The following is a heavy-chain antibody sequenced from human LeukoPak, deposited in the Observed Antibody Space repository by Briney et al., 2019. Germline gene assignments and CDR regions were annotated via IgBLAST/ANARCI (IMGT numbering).Heavy chain of an antibody. D-gene: IGHD2-15*01. Sequence: SETLSLTCTVSGGSISSGDYYWSWIRQPPGKGLEWIGYIYYSGSTYYNPSLKSRVTISVDTSKNQFSLKLSSVTAADTAVYYCARNQLCSGGSCYSGDVWGKGTTVTVSS. J-gene: IGHJ6*04. CDR1: GGSISSGDYY. V-gene: IGHV4-30-4*01. CDR3: ARNQLCSGGSCYSGDV. CDR2: IYYSGST.